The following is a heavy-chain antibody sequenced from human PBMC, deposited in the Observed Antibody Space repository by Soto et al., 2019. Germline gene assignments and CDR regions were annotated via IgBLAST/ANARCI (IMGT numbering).Heavy chain of an antibody. D-gene: IGHD2-15*01. Sequence: SETLSLTCNVSGGSISSYYWSWIRQPPGKGLQSIGSIYCSGSTYYNPSLKSRVTISLDMSKNQFSLKLTSVTASDTAVYFCARHPRSERHFYVYDGRYCSTGSCYPFDYWGQGSLVTVSS. V-gene: IGHV4-59*08. J-gene: IGHJ4*02. CDR2: IYCSGST. CDR1: GGSISSYY. CDR3: ARHPRSERHFYVYDGRYCSTGSCYPFDY.